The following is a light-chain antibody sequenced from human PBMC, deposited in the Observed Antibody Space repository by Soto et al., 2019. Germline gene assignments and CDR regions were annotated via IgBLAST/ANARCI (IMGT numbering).Light chain of an antibody. V-gene: IGLV1-44*01. Sequence: QSVLTQPPSASGTPGQRVTISCSGSSSNIGSNIVNWYQLLPGTTPKLLIYSNNQRPSGVPDRFSGSKSGTSASLAISGLQSEDEADYYCAAWDDSLNGPVFGGGTKVTVL. J-gene: IGLJ3*02. CDR2: SNN. CDR1: SSNIGSNI. CDR3: AAWDDSLNGPV.